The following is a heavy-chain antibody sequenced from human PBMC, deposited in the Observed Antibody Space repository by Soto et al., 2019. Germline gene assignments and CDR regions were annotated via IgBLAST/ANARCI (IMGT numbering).Heavy chain of an antibody. D-gene: IGHD6-19*01. CDR3: ASGSSGWYCFDY. V-gene: IGHV3-30-3*01. CDR2: ISYDGSNK. CDR1: GFTFSSYA. J-gene: IGHJ4*02. Sequence: GGSLRLSCAASGFTFSSYAMHWFRQAPGKGLEWVAVISYDGSNKYYADSVKGRFTISRDNSKNTLYLQMNSLRAEDTAVYYCASGSSGWYCFDYWGQGTLVTVSS.